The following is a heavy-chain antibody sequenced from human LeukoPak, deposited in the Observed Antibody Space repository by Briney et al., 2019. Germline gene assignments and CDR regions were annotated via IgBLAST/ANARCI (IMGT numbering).Heavy chain of an antibody. V-gene: IGHV3-21*01. J-gene: IGHJ3*02. CDR1: GFTFSNYS. CDR3: ARDFYDGSGTTDAFDI. Sequence: GGSLRLSCAASGFTFSNYSMNWVCQAPGKGLEWVSSITGSTSRIYYYADPVRGRFTISRDNAKSALYLQMNSLRAEDTAIYYCARDFYDGSGTTDAFDIWGQGTMVTVSS. D-gene: IGHD3-22*01. CDR2: ITGSTSRI.